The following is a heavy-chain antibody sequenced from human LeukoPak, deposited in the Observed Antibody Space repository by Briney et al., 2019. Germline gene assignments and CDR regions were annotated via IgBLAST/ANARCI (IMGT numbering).Heavy chain of an antibody. J-gene: IGHJ4*02. CDR3: AALTLIIP. CDR1: GFTFSSSW. Sequence: GGSLRRSCAASGFTFSSSWMHWVRQAPGKGLVWVSRINSDGSTTNYADSVKGRFTISRDNAKNTLFLQMNSLRAEDTAVYYCAALTLIIPWGQGTPVTVSS. CDR2: INSDGSTT. D-gene: IGHD3-22*01. V-gene: IGHV3-74*01.